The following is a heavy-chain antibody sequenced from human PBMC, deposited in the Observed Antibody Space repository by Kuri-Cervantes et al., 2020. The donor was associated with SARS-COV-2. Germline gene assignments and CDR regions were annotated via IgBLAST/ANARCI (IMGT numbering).Heavy chain of an antibody. CDR2: IPAAGGT. V-gene: IGHV4-39*01. Sequence: SETLCPTCTVPGCSISTSNYDRGWIRQPPGKGLEWIGSIPAAGGTYYSPFHKGRVTISVDTSKNQFSLKLTSVTAADTAVYYCARQPCTSPSCYLGDDAFDIWGQGTMVTVSS. D-gene: IGHD2-2*01. CDR1: GCSISTSNYD. CDR3: ARQPCTSPSCYLGDDAFDI. J-gene: IGHJ3*02.